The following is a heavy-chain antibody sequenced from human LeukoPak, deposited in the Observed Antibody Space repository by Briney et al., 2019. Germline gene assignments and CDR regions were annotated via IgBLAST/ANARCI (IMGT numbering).Heavy chain of an antibody. V-gene: IGHV4-59*01. Sequence: ASETLSLTCTVSGVSISSYYWSWIRQPPGKGLEWIGYIYYSGSTNYNPSFKGRVTISVDTSKNQFSLKLSSVTAADTAVFYCARGASGWYWIDYWGLGTLVTVSS. D-gene: IGHD6-19*01. CDR2: IYYSGST. CDR3: ARGASGWYWIDY. J-gene: IGHJ4*02. CDR1: GVSISSYY.